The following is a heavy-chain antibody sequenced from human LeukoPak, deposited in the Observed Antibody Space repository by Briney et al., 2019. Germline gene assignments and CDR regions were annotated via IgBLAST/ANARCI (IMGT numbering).Heavy chain of an antibody. CDR2: IYYSGST. J-gene: IGHJ4*02. Sequence: PSETLSHTCTVSGGSISRGSYYWGWIRQPPGKGLEWIGSIYYSGSTYYNPSLKSRVTISVDTSKNQFSLKLSSVTAADTAVYYCAREGTAAGTASDYWGQGTLVTVSS. CDR1: GGSISRGSYY. D-gene: IGHD6-13*01. CDR3: AREGTAAGTASDY. V-gene: IGHV4-39*01.